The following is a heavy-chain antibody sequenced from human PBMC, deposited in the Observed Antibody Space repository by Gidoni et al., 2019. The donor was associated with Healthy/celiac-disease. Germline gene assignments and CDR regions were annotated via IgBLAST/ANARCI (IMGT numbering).Heavy chain of an antibody. CDR2: IYYSGST. D-gene: IGHD3-3*01. J-gene: IGHJ6*02. V-gene: IGHV4-39*01. CDR3: ARQGYYDFWSGSYYYYYGMDV. Sequence: QLQLQESGPGLVKPSETLSLTCTVSGGSISSSSYYWGWIRQPPGKGLEWIGSIYYSGSTYYNPSLKSRVTISVDTSKNQFSLKLSSVTAADTAVYYCARQGYYDFWSGSYYYYYGMDVWGQGTTVTVSS. CDR1: GGSISSSSYY.